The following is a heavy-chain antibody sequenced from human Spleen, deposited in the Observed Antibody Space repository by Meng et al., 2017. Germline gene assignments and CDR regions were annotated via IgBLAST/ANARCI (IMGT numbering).Heavy chain of an antibody. CDR3: ARVHSSGYAFDI. J-gene: IGHJ3*02. Sequence: GSLRLSCAASGFTFSSYWMHWVRQAPGKGLVWVSRINSDGSSTSYADSVKGRFTISRDNAKNRLYLQMNSLRAEDTAVYYCARVHSSGYAFDIWGQGTMVTVSS. CDR1: GFTFSSYW. CDR2: INSDGSST. V-gene: IGHV3-74*01. D-gene: IGHD6-19*01.